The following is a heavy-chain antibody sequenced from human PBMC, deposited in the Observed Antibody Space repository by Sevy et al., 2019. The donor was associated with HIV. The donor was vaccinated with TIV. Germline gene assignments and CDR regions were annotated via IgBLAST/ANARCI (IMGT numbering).Heavy chain of an antibody. CDR1: GFIFNKHF. Sequence: GESLKISCVGSGFIFNKHFMVWVRQAPGRGLQWVSSISSRSGYIFYSDSVRGRFTISRDNAKNSLFLEMNNLGVEDTAVYYCTREASAAGTSFGLDVWGQGTTVTVSS. D-gene: IGHD6-13*01. CDR3: TREASAAGTSFGLDV. J-gene: IGHJ6*02. V-gene: IGHV3-21*01. CDR2: ISSRSGYI.